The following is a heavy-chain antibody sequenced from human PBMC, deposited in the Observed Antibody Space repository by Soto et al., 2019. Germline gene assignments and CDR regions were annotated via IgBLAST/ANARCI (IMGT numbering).Heavy chain of an antibody. CDR3: ARRAETNGRNGFGADKYYFDF. Sequence: QVQLVQSGAEVRKPGASVQVSCEASGYTFTSYDIYWVRQATGQGLEWMGWMNPSTGNSGYAQKFQVRVTMTSDTSRRAAHMELSSRRSEDTAGYYCARRAETNGRNGFGADKYYFDFWGQGPLVTVSS. D-gene: IGHD1-1*01. CDR2: MNPSTGNS. J-gene: IGHJ4*02. CDR1: GYTFTSYD. V-gene: IGHV1-8*01.